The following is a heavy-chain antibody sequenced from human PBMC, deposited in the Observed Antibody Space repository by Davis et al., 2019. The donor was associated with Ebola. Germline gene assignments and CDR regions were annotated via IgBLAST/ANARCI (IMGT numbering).Heavy chain of an antibody. D-gene: IGHD3-22*01. V-gene: IGHV4-59*01. CDR1: GGSFSGYY. CDR3: SRGTSSGFYGGRHDF. CDR2: IYYSGTT. J-gene: IGHJ4*02. Sequence: MPSETLSLTCAVYGGSFSGYYWSWIRQPPGKGLEWIGYIYYSGTTDYNPSLKSRVTISRDTSKNQVSLTLNSVTAADTAVYFCSRGTSSGFYGGRHDFWGLGTLVTVSS.